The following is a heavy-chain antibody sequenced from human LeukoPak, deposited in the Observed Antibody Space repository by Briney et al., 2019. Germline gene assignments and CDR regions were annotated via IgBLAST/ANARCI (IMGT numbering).Heavy chain of an antibody. J-gene: IGHJ5*02. V-gene: IGHV4-61*02. D-gene: IGHD5-18*01. CDR1: GGSISSGSYY. CDR2: IYTSGST. Sequence: SQTLSLTCTVSGGSISSGSYYWSWIRQPAGKGLEWIGRIYTSGSTNYNPSLKSRVTISVDTSKNQFSLKLSSVTAADTAVYYRARALERGYYNWFDPWGQGTLVTVSS. CDR3: ARALERGYYNWFDP.